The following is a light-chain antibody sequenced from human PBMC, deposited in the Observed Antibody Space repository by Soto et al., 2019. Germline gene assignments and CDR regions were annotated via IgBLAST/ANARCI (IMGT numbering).Light chain of an antibody. CDR1: QSLSSSY. V-gene: IGKV3-20*01. CDR2: DAS. Sequence: EIVLTRSPGTLSLSPGERATLSCRASQSLSSSYLAWYQQKPGQAPRLLIYDASSRATGIPDRFSGSGSGTDFTLSMSRVEPEDYAVYYCQQYGSSPLTFGGGTKVDIK. CDR3: QQYGSSPLT. J-gene: IGKJ4*01.